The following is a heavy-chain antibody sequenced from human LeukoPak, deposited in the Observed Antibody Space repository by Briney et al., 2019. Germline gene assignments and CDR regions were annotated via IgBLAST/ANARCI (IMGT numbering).Heavy chain of an antibody. Sequence: SETLSLTCTVSGGSISSGGYYWSWIRQPPGKGLEWIGYIYHSGSTYYNPSLKSRVTISVDRSKNQFSLKLSSVTAADTAVYYCARGGVFGGVVVVDAFDLWGQGTMVTVSS. V-gene: IGHV4-30-2*01. CDR2: IYHSGST. CDR1: GGSISSGGYY. D-gene: IGHD3-22*01. CDR3: ARGGVFGGVVVVDAFDL. J-gene: IGHJ3*01.